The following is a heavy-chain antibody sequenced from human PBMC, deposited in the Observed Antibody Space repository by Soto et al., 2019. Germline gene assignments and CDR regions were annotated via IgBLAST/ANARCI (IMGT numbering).Heavy chain of an antibody. Sequence: EAQLVESGGGLVQPGGSRRLSCAASGFTFSSYWMHWVRQAPGKGLVWVSRIKTDGSSTNYADSVKGRFTISRDNAKNTLYLEMNSLRDEDKAVYYCARGLPNHYGFDVWGQGTMVTVSS. CDR1: GFTFSSYW. J-gene: IGHJ3*01. D-gene: IGHD4-17*01. V-gene: IGHV3-74*01. CDR3: ARGLPNHYGFDV. CDR2: IKTDGSST.